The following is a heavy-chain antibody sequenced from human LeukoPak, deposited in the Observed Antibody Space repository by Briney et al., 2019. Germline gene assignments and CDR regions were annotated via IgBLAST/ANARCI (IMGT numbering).Heavy chain of an antibody. V-gene: IGHV4-30-4*01. CDR2: IYYSGST. D-gene: IGHD1-7*01. CDR1: GGSFSGYY. Sequence: PSETLSLTCAVYGGSFSGYYWSWIRQPPGKGLEWIGYIYYSGSTYYNPSFKSRVTISVDTSKNQFSLKLSSVTAADTAVYYCARDRYYGTTRVGSFDIWGQGTMVTVSS. CDR3: ARDRYYGTTRVGSFDI. J-gene: IGHJ3*02.